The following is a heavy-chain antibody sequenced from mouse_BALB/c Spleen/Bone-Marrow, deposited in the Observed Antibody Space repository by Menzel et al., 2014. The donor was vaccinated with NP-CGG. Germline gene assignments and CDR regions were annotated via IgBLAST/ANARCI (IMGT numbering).Heavy chain of an antibody. CDR3: ARYGNGLIDY. Sequence: EVQLVESGAELVKPGASVKLSCTASGFNIKDTYMHWVKQRPEQGLEWIGRIYPANGDTKYDPKFQGKATITADTSSNTAYLQLSSLTSEDTAVYYCARYGNGLIDYWGQGTSVTVSS. CDR1: GFNIKDTY. D-gene: IGHD2-1*01. V-gene: IGHV14-3*02. CDR2: IYPANGDT. J-gene: IGHJ4*01.